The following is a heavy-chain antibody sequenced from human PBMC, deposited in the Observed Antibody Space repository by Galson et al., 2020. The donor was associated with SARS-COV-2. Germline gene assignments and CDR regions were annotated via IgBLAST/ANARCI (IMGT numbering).Heavy chain of an antibody. CDR3: TTLIDY. CDR2: IRGKANTYAT. J-gene: IGHJ4*02. Sequence: GGSLRLSCAASGFNFSASAMHWVRQASGKGLEWVGRIRGKANTYATAYAASVKGRFTISRDDSKKTAYLQMNSLKTEDTAVYYCTTLIDYWGQGTLVTVSS. CDR1: GFNFSASA. V-gene: IGHV3-73*01.